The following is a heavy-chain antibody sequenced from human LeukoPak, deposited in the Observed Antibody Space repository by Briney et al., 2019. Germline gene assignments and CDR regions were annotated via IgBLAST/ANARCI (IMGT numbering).Heavy chain of an antibody. CDR3: ARAGPQLVRSLYYYYMDV. CDR2: INHSGST. CDR1: GGSFSGYY. D-gene: IGHD6-6*01. Sequence: PSETLSLTCAVYGGSFSGYYWSWIRQPPGKGLEWIGEINHSGSTNYNPSLKSRVTISVDTSKNQFSLKLSSVTAADTAVYYCARAGPQLVRSLYYYYMDVWGKGTTVTVSS. J-gene: IGHJ6*03. V-gene: IGHV4-34*01.